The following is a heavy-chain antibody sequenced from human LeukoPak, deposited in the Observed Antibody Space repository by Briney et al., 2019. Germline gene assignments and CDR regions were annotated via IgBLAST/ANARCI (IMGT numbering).Heavy chain of an antibody. CDR1: GYTFTDYY. J-gene: IGHJ4*02. Sequence: GASVEVSCKASGYTFTDYYMHWVRQAPGQGFEWMGWINPNDGDTNYAQKFQGRVTMTRDTSISTAHMEVSRLRSDDTAVYYCARANFLYCSSSTCLFDYWDQGTLVTVSS. CDR3: ARANFLYCSSSTCLFDY. D-gene: IGHD2-2*01. V-gene: IGHV1-2*02. CDR2: INPNDGDT.